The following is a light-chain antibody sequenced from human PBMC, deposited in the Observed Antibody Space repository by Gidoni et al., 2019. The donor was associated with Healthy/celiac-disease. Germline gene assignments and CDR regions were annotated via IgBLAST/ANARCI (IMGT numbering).Light chain of an antibody. CDR1: QSISSY. CDR2: AAS. V-gene: IGKV1-39*01. J-gene: IGKJ4*01. Sequence: IQMTQSPSSLSASVGDRVTITCRASQSISSYLNWYQQKPGKAPQLLIYAASSLQSGVPSRFSGSGSGTDFTLTSSSLQPEDFATYYCQQSYSTPLTFXGXTKVEIK. CDR3: QQSYSTPLT.